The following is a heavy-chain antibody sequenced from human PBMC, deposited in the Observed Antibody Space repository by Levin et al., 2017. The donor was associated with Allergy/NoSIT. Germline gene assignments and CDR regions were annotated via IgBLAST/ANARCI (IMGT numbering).Heavy chain of an antibody. J-gene: IGHJ4*02. CDR1: GFTFSNCA. CDR3: AKDQYSSSSPYYFDY. CDR2: ISAGGIST. D-gene: IGHD6-6*01. Sequence: ESLKISCAASGFTFSNCAMSWVRQAPGKGPEWVSGISAGGISTYYADSVKGRFTISRDNSKNTLYLQMNSLRAEDTAIYYCAKDQYSSSSPYYFDYWGQGTLVTVSS. V-gene: IGHV3-23*01.